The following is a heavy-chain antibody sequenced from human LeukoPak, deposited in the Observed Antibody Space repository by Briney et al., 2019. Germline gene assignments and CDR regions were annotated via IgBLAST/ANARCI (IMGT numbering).Heavy chain of an antibody. CDR2: IYDSGST. CDR1: GGSISSYY. V-gene: IGHV4-59*01. D-gene: IGHD5-18*01. CDR3: ARDHDTGNAFDI. J-gene: IGHJ3*02. Sequence: PSETLSLTCTVSGGSISSYYWSWIRQPPGKGLEWIGYIYDSGSTNYNPCLKSRVTISVDTSKNQFSLKLSSVTAADTAVYYCARDHDTGNAFDIWGQGTMVTVSS.